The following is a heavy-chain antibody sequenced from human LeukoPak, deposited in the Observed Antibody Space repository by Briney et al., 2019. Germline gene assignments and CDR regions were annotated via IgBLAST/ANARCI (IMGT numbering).Heavy chain of an antibody. CDR1: GFTFDDYA. D-gene: IGHD3-10*01. J-gene: IGHJ4*02. Sequence: PGRSLRLSCAASGFTFDDYAMHWVRQAPGKGLEWVSGISWNSGSIGYADSVKGRFTISRDNAKNSLYLQMNSLRAEDTALYYCAKGTPGGGSGSYYYWGQGTLVTVSS. CDR2: ISWNSGSI. CDR3: AKGTPGGGSGSYYY. V-gene: IGHV3-9*01.